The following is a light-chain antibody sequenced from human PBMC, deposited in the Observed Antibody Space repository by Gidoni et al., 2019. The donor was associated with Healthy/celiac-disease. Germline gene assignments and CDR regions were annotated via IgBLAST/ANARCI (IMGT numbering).Light chain of an antibody. V-gene: IGKV1-39*01. Sequence: DIQMTQSPSSLSASVGDSVTITCRASQSISSYLNWYQQKPGKAPKRLIYAASSLQSGVPSRFSGSGSGTDFTLTISSLQPEDFATYYCQQSYSTLRLTFGGGTKVEIK. CDR1: QSISSY. J-gene: IGKJ4*01. CDR3: QQSYSTLRLT. CDR2: AAS.